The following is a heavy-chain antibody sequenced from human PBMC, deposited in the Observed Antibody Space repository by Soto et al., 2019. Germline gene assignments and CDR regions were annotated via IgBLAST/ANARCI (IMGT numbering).Heavy chain of an antibody. CDR2: IHWNSGGM. J-gene: IGHJ4*02. CDR3: VKETGNYYDSSGYYFDY. V-gene: IGHV3-9*01. CDR1: GFPFDDYA. Sequence: EVQLVESGGGLVQPGRSLRLSCAASGFPFDDYAMHWVRQAPGKGLEWVSGIHWNSGGMGYVDSVKGRFTVSRDNAKNSLYLQMNSLRLEDTALYSCVKETGNYYDSSGYYFDYWGQGTLVTVSS. D-gene: IGHD3-22*01.